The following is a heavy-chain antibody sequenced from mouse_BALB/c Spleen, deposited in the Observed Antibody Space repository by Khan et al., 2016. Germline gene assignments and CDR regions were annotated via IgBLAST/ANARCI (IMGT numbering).Heavy chain of an antibody. D-gene: IGHD1-1*02. V-gene: IGHV9-3-1*01. CDR2: INTYTGEP. CDR1: GYTFTNYG. J-gene: IGHJ1*01. Sequence: QIQLVQSGPELKKPGETVKISCKASGYTFTNYGMNWVKQAPGKGLKWMGWINTYTGEPTYADDFKGRFAFSLETSASTAYLQINNLKNEDTATYFCARGGTYWYFDVWGAGTTVTVSS. CDR3: ARGGTYWYFDV.